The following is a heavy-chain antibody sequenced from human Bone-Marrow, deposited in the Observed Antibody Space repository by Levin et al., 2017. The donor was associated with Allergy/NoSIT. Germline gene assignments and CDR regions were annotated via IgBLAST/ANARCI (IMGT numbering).Heavy chain of an antibody. Sequence: GESLKISCKGSGYSFINYWIGWVRQMPGIGLEWMGLIYPGESETKYSPSFEGHVTISADKSLSTAYLQWSSLKASDTAMYYCARMSGTFLDAFDGWGQGTMVTVSS. J-gene: IGHJ3*01. D-gene: IGHD1-26*01. V-gene: IGHV5-51*01. CDR3: ARMSGTFLDAFDG. CDR2: IYPGESET. CDR1: GYSFINYW.